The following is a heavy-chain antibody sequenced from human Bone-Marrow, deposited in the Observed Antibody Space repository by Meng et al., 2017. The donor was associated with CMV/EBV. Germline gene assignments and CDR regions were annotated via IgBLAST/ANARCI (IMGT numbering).Heavy chain of an antibody. D-gene: IGHD3-10*01. CDR3: ARDLGYHGSGSYYNGGMDV. J-gene: IGHJ6*02. CDR2: IYYSGST. CDR1: GGSISSGGYY. V-gene: IGHV4-31*03. Sequence: SETLSLTCTVSGGSISSGGYYWSWIRQHPGKGLEWIGYIYYSGSTYYNPSLKSRVTISVDTSKNQFSLKLSSVTAADTAVYYCARDLGYHGSGSYYNGGMDVWGQGTTVTVSS.